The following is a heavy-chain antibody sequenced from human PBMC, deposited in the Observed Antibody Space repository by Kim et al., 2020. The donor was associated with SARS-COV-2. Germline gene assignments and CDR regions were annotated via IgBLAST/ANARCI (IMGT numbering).Heavy chain of an antibody. Sequence: SETLSLTCTVSGGSISSSSYYWGWIRQPPGKGLEWIGSIYYSGSTYYNPSLKSRVTISVDTSKNQFSLKLSSVTAADTAVYYCASYRFRGYSYGFDYWGQGTLVTVSS. J-gene: IGHJ4*02. CDR2: IYYSGST. CDR1: GGSISSSSYY. CDR3: ASYRFRGYSYGFDY. V-gene: IGHV4-39*01. D-gene: IGHD5-18*01.